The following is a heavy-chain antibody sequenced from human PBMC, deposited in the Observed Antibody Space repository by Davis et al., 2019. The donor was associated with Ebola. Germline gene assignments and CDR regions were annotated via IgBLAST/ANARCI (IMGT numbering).Heavy chain of an antibody. D-gene: IGHD3-3*01. CDR2: IIPIFGTA. V-gene: IGHV1-69*13. Sequence: AASVKVSCKASGGTFSSYGISWVRQAPGQGLEWMGRIIPIFGTANYAQKFQGRVTITADESTSTAYMELSSLRSEDTAVYYCASTTYYDFWSGYGGGYYGMDVWGQGTTVTVSS. J-gene: IGHJ6*02. CDR1: GGTFSSYG. CDR3: ASTTYYDFWSGYGGGYYGMDV.